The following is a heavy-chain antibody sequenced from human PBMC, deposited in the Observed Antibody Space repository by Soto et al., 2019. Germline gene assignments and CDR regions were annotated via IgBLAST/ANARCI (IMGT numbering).Heavy chain of an antibody. Sequence: ASVKVSCKASGGTFSSYAISWVRQAPGQGLEWMGGIIPILGMTNPAQNFQGRVTITADTSTSTAYMDGSSLTSDDTAIYYGATGSSAVDFDSWGQGTLVTVYS. CDR2: IIPILGMT. J-gene: IGHJ4*02. CDR3: ATGSSAVDFDS. CDR1: GGTFSSYA. D-gene: IGHD6-13*01. V-gene: IGHV1-69*10.